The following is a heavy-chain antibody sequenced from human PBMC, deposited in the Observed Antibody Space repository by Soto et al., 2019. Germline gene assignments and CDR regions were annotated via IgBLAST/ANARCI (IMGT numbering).Heavy chain of an antibody. CDR2: MIPIGGTA. CDR1: GGTFSSYA. D-gene: IGHD2-2*01. J-gene: IGHJ6*03. Sequence: ASVKVSCKASGGTFSSYAISWARQAPGQGLEWMGGMIPIGGTAGYAQKFQGRVTMTRNTSISTAYMELSSLRSEDTAVYYCARGPYVVVVPAAIRNPPITHYYYMDVWGKGTTVTVSS. CDR3: ARGPYVVVVPAAIRNPPITHYYYMDV. V-gene: IGHV1-8*02.